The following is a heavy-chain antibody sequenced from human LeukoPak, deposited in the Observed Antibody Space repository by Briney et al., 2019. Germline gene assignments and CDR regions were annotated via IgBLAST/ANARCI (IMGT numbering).Heavy chain of an antibody. V-gene: IGHV4-61*01. CDR1: GGSISSSTNY. D-gene: IGHD1-26*01. Sequence: SETLSLTCTVSGGSISSSTNYWGWIRQPPGKGLEWIGYIYYSGSTNYNPSLKSRVTISVDTSKNQFSLKLSSVTAADTAVYYCAREVGATQRRFDYWGQGTLVTVSS. CDR3: AREVGATQRRFDY. J-gene: IGHJ4*02. CDR2: IYYSGST.